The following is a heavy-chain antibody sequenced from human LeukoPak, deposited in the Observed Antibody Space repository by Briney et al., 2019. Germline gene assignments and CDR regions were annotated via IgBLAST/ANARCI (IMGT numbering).Heavy chain of an antibody. V-gene: IGHV3-23*01. Sequence: GGSLRLSCAASGFTFSSYAMSWVRQAPGKGLEWVSAISGSGGSTYYADSVKGRFTISRDNSKNTLYLQMNCLRAEDTAVYYCAKTRLEWLLSNPNWFDPWGQGTLVTVSS. J-gene: IGHJ5*02. CDR1: GFTFSSYA. D-gene: IGHD3-3*01. CDR3: AKTRLEWLLSNPNWFDP. CDR2: ISGSGGST.